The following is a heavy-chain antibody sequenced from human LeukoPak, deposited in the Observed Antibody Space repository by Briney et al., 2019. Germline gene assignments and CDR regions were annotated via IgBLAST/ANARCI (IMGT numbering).Heavy chain of an antibody. J-gene: IGHJ4*02. D-gene: IGHD3-22*01. V-gene: IGHV4-59*12. CDR1: GGSISNYY. CDR2: IYYSGST. CDR3: ARDRYYYDSSGYYLLDY. Sequence: SETLSLTCTVSGGSISNYYWSWIRQPPGKGLEWIGYIYYSGSTNYNPSLKSRVTMSVDTSKNQFSLKLSSVTAADTAVYYCARDRYYYDSSGYYLLDYWGQGTLVTVSS.